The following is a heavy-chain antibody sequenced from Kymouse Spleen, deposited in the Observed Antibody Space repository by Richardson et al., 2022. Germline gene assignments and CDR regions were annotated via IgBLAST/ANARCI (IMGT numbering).Heavy chain of an antibody. D-gene: IGHD3-10*01. J-gene: IGHJ6*02. CDR1: GFTFSSYG. Sequence: QVQLVESGGGVVQPGRSLRLSCAASGFTFSSYGMHWVRQAPGKGLEWVAVIWYDGSNKYYADSVKGRFTISRDNSKNTLYLQMNSLRAEDTAVYYCARDYYGSGSYPTGGMDVWGQGTTVTVSS. CDR2: IWYDGSNK. V-gene: IGHV3-33*01. CDR3: ARDYYGSGSYPTGGMDV.